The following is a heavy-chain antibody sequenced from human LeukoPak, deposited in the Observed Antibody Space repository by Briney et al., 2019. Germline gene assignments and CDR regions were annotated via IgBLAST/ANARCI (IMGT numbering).Heavy chain of an antibody. CDR2: IYYSGST. CDR1: GGSISSGGYY. CDR3: ARYAVVTAYFDY. V-gene: IGHV4-31*03. J-gene: IGHJ4*02. D-gene: IGHD2-21*02. Sequence: SETLSLTCTVSGGSISSGGYYWSWIRQHPGKGLEWIGYIYYSGSTYYNPSLKSRVTISVDTSKNQFSLKLSSVTAADTAVYYCARYAVVTAYFDYWGQGTLVTVSS.